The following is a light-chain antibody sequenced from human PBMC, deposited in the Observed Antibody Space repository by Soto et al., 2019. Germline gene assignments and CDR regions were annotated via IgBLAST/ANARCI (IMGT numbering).Light chain of an antibody. V-gene: IGKV3-20*01. CDR2: DAS. J-gene: IGKJ2*01. Sequence: EIVLTQSPDTLSLSPGERATLSCRASQSVSSSYLAWYQQKPGQAPRLLIYDASSRATGIPDRFSGSGSGTDFTLTISRLVPEDFAVYYCQQYSSSPAMYTFGQGTKLEIK. CDR3: QQYSSSPAMYT. CDR1: QSVSSSY.